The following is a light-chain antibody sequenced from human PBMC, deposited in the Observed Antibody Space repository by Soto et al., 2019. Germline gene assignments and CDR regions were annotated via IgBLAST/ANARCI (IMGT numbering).Light chain of an antibody. CDR3: QQCNSYPIT. CDR1: QGISSA. CDR2: DAS. V-gene: IGKV1-13*02. J-gene: IGKJ5*01. Sequence: AIQLTQSPSSLSASVGDRVTITCRASQGISSALAWYQQKPGKAPKLLIYDASSLESGFPSRFIGSGSGTDFTLTISSLQPEDFEPYYCQQCNSYPITFGQGTRVEIK.